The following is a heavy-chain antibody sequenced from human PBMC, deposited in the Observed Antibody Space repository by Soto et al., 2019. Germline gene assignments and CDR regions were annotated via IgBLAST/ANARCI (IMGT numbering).Heavy chain of an antibody. J-gene: IGHJ4*02. Sequence: QVQLVQSGAEVKQPGASVKVSCKASGYTFTSYGISWVRQAPGQGLEWMGWISAYNGNTNYAQKLQGRVTMTTDTSTSTAYMELRSLRSDDTAVYYCARVATENCSGGSCPPYFDYWGQGTLVTVSS. V-gene: IGHV1-18*01. CDR2: ISAYNGNT. D-gene: IGHD2-15*01. CDR1: GYTFTSYG. CDR3: ARVATENCSGGSCPPYFDY.